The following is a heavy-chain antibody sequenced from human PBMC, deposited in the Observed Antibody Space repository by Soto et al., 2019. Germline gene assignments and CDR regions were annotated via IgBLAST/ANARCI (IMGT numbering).Heavy chain of an antibody. CDR1: GFIFSNYV. V-gene: IGHV3-48*01. CDR2: ISSSGSSI. CDR3: ARDISNYMDV. J-gene: IGHJ6*03. Sequence: GGSLRLSCAASGFIFSNYVLSWVRQAPGKGLEWVSDISSSGSSIYYAESVKGRFTISRDNAKNSLYLQMNSLRAEDTAVYYCARDISNYMDVWGKGTTVTVSS.